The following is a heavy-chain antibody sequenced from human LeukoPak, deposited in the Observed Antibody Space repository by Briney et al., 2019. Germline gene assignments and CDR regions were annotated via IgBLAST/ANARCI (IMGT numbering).Heavy chain of an antibody. CDR1: GYSFSDCY. D-gene: IGHD5-12*01. CDR2: INPDSGGT. CDR3: TREARAGNRFDP. V-gene: IGHV1-2*02. Sequence: ASVKVSCKASGYSFSDCYIHWLRQAPGQGLEWMGWINPDSGGTNYAQRFQGRVTMTRDTSITTVYMELRRLRSDDTAVFYCTREARAGNRFDPWGQGTPVTVSS. J-gene: IGHJ5*02.